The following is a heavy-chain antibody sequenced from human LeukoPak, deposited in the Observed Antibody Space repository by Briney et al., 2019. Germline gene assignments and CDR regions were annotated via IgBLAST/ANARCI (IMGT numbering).Heavy chain of an antibody. V-gene: IGHV3-30*18. CDR2: ISYDGSNK. CDR1: GFTFSSYG. D-gene: IGHD2-8*01. Sequence: SGGSLRLSCAASGFTFSSYGMHWVRQAPGKGLEWVAVISYDGSNKYYADSVKGRFTISRDNSKNTLYLQMDSLRAEDTAVYYCAKDYHGFDYWGQGTLVTVSS. J-gene: IGHJ4*02. CDR3: AKDYHGFDY.